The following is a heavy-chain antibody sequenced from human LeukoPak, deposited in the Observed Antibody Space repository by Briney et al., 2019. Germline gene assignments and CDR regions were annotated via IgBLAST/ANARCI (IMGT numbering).Heavy chain of an antibody. Sequence: GASVKVSCKASGYTFTSYYMHWVRQAPGQGLEWMGIINPSGGSTSYAQKFQGRVTMTRDTSTSTVYMELSSLRSEDTAVYYCARDYRIIAARPKSTSWFDPWGQGTLVTVSS. CDR3: ARDYRIIAARPKSTSWFDP. D-gene: IGHD6-6*01. CDR1: GYTFTSYY. V-gene: IGHV1-46*01. CDR2: INPSGGST. J-gene: IGHJ5*02.